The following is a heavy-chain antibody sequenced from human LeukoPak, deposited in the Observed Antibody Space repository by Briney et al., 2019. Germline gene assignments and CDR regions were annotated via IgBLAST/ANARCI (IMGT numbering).Heavy chain of an antibody. CDR3: VREYPDCGGDCLAY. D-gene: IGHD2-21*02. J-gene: IGHJ4*02. CDR2: IRSDGGNI. V-gene: IGHV3-74*01. Sequence: PGGSLRLSCAASGFIFSHYYMHWVRQAPGKGLVWVSRIRSDGGNIGYADSVKGRFTISRDNAKNTLYLQMSSLRGEDTAVYYCVREYPDCGGDCLAYWGQGTLVTVSS. CDR1: GFIFSHYY.